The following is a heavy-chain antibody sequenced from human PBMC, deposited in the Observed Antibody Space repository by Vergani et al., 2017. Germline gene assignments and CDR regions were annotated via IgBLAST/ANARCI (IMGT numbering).Heavy chain of an antibody. CDR1: GGSTSRYY. J-gene: IGHJ6*02. Sequence: QVQLQESGPGLLKPSETLSLTCPVSGGSTSRYYWSWIRQPPGKGLEWIGYIYYSGNTNYNPSLKSRVTISVDTSKNQFSLKLSSVTAADTALYYCARSGTRDSSWYYYYYVMDVWGQ. D-gene: IGHD6-13*01. CDR2: IYYSGNT. CDR3: ARSGTRDSSWYYYYYVMDV. V-gene: IGHV4-59*01.